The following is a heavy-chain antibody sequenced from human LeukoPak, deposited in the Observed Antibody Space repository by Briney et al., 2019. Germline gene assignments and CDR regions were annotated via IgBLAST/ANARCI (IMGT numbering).Heavy chain of an antibody. D-gene: IGHD3-22*01. CDR2: IYHSGST. J-gene: IGHJ3*02. CDR1: GGSISSSNW. V-gene: IGHV4-4*02. CDR3: ARATYYDNSGYYLVEYAFDI. Sequence: SETLSLTCAVSGGSISSSNWWSWVRQPPGKGLEWIGEIYHSGSTNYNPSLKSRVTISVDKSKNQFSLKLSSVTAADTAVYYCARATYYDNSGYYLVEYAFDIWGQGTMVTVSS.